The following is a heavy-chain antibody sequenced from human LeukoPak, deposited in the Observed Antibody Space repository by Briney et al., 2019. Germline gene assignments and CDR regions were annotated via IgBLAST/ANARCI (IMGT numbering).Heavy chain of an antibody. CDR1: GYTFTGYY. Sequence: ASVKVSCKASGYTFTGYYMHWVRQAPGQGLEWMGWINPNSGGTNYAQKLQGRVTMTTDTSTSTAYMELRSLRSDDTAVYYCARVQYYYGSGSYLDFDYWGQGTLVTVSS. CDR2: INPNSGGT. D-gene: IGHD3-10*01. CDR3: ARVQYYYGSGSYLDFDY. V-gene: IGHV1-2*02. J-gene: IGHJ4*02.